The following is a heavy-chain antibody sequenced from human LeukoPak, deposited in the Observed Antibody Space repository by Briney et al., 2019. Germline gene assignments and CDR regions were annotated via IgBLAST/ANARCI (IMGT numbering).Heavy chain of an antibody. CDR2: ISWDSTNI. D-gene: IGHD2-8*01. V-gene: IGHV3-9*01. Sequence: PGRSLRLSCAASGFTFDDYAMHWVRQAPGKGLEWVSGISWDSTNIGYADSVKGRFSISRDNTEDSLYLQMNSLRVEDTALYYCAKESSVYCTDGVCSLDFWGQGSLVTVSA. J-gene: IGHJ4*02. CDR1: GFTFDDYA. CDR3: AKESSVYCTDGVCSLDF.